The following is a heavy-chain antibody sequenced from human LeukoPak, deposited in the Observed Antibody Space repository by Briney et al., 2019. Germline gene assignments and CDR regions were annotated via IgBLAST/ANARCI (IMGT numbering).Heavy chain of an antibody. CDR1: GYSFPNYW. V-gene: IGHV5-51*01. Sequence: KPRESLKISCKGSGYSFPNYWIGWVRQMPGKGLEWMGIIYPDDSDTRQSPPFQGQVTMSVDKSISTAHLQWSSLEASDSATYYCARLAKARRDGYNFGFDSWGQGTLVTVSS. J-gene: IGHJ4*02. CDR3: ARLAKARRDGYNFGFDS. D-gene: IGHD5-24*01. CDR2: IYPDDSDT.